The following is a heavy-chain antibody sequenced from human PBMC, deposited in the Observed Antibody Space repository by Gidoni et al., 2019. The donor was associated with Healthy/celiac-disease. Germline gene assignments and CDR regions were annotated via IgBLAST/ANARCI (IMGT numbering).Heavy chain of an antibody. Sequence: QGLEWMGWISAYNGNTNYAQKLQGRVTMTTDTSTSTAYMELRSLRSDDTAVYYCARDNPRVLADWGQGTLVTVSS. V-gene: IGHV1-18*01. J-gene: IGHJ4*02. D-gene: IGHD6-13*01. CDR2: ISAYNGNT. CDR3: ARDNPRVLAD.